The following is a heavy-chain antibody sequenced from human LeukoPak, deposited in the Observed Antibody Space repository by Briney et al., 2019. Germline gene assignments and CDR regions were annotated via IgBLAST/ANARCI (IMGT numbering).Heavy chain of an antibody. J-gene: IGHJ3*02. CDR3: ASSVFGVVNAFDI. Sequence: ASVKVSCKASGGTFTSYDINWVRQATGQGLEWMGWMNPNSGNTGYAQKFQGRVTITRNTSISTAYMELSSLRSVDTAVYYCASSVFGVVNAFDIWGQGTMVTVSS. CDR1: GGTFTSYD. CDR2: MNPNSGNT. D-gene: IGHD3-3*01. V-gene: IGHV1-8*03.